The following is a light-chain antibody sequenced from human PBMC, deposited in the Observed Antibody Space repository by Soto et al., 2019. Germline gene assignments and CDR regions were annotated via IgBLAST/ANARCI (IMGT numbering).Light chain of an antibody. CDR2: VAS. CDR1: QGISSS. J-gene: IGKJ4*01. V-gene: IGKV1-9*01. CDR3: QQANSFPLT. Sequence: DIQLTQSPSLLSASVGERVTVTCRASQGISSSLAWYQQKAGKAPKLLIYVASTLRSGVPSRFSGSGSGTEFTLTISSLQPEDFATYYCQQANSFPLTFGGGTKVEIK.